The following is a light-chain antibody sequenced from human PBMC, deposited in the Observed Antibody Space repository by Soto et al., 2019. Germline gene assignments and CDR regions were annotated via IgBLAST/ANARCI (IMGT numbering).Light chain of an antibody. CDR1: TSNIGTDT. J-gene: IGLJ3*02. CDR3: AAWDDSLNGGV. Sequence: QSVLTQPPSASGAPGQRVTISCSGSTSNIGTDTVNWYQQLPGTAPKLLIYGNAQRPSGVPDRFSGSKSATSASLAISGLQSKDEADYYCAAWDDSLNGGVFGGGTKLTVL. CDR2: GNA. V-gene: IGLV1-44*01.